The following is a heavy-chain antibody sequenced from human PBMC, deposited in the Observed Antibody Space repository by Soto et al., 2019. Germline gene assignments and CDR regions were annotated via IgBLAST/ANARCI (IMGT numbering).Heavy chain of an antibody. V-gene: IGHV1-18*01. Sequence: QVQLVQSGAEVKKPGSSVKVSCKASGYTFTNYVISWVRQAPGQGLEWMGWISAYNGNTNYAPKLQGRVTMTTDTSTSTAYMELRSLTSDDTAVYYCASERDQLVLYAMDVWGQGTTVTVSS. J-gene: IGHJ6*02. CDR2: ISAYNGNT. D-gene: IGHD6-6*01. CDR3: ASERDQLVLYAMDV. CDR1: GYTFTNYV.